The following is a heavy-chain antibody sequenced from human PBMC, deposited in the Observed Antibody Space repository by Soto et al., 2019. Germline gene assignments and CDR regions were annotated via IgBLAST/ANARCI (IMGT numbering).Heavy chain of an antibody. D-gene: IGHD3-3*01. CDR3: SHRVGDEYAFDI. CDR1: VFSLSTSGVR. CDR2: INWDSDK. Sequence: QITLKESGPTLVKPTQTLTLTCTLSVFSLSTSGVRVDWMRQPPGKALELLELINWDSDKRYRPSLKSRLTITKDTSKTQVVLIMTNIDPVDEATDDYSHRVGDEYAFDIWGQGTLVTVSS. V-gene: IGHV2-5*02. J-gene: IGHJ3*02.